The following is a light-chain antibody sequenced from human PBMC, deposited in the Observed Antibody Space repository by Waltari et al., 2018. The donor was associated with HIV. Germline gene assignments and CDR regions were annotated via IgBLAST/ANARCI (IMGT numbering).Light chain of an antibody. CDR1: SSNIGRNY. J-gene: IGLJ2*01. V-gene: IGLV1-47*01. Sequence: QSVLTQTPSASGTAGQRVTISWSGSSSNIGRNYVYWYQQLPGPAPKLLIQRNNQRPSGVPDRFSGSKSGTSASLAISGLRSEDEADYYCAAWDDSLSGYVVFGGGTKLTVL. CDR2: RNN. CDR3: AAWDDSLSGYVV.